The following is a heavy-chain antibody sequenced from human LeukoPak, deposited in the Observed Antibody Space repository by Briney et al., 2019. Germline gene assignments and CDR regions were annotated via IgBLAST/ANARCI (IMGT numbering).Heavy chain of an antibody. Sequence: PGGSLRLSCAASGFTFSSYGMHWVCQAPGKGLEWVAVISYDGSNKYYADSVKGRFTISRDNSKNTLYLQMNSLRAEDTAVYYCARDRGYYDSSGYWEVWGQGTLVTVSS. V-gene: IGHV3-30*03. CDR3: ARDRGYYDSSGYWEV. D-gene: IGHD3-22*01. CDR1: GFTFSSYG. J-gene: IGHJ4*02. CDR2: ISYDGSNK.